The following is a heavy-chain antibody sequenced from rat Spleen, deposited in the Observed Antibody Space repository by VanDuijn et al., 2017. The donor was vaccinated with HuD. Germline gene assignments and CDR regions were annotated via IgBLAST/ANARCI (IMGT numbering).Heavy chain of an antibody. Sequence: EVQLVESGGGLVQPGRSMKLSCAASGFTFSNYDMAWVRQAPTKGLEWVASISYDGSSTYYRDSVKGRFTISRDNAKSTLYLQMESLRSEDTATDYFTTGYYGYNYGYWGQGTLVTVSS. D-gene: IGHD1-9*01. J-gene: IGHJ3*01. V-gene: IGHV5-20*01. CDR1: GFTFSNYD. CDR3: TTGYYGYNYGY. CDR2: ISYDGSST.